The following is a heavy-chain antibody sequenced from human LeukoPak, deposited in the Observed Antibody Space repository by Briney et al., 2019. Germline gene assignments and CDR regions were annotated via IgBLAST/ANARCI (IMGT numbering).Heavy chain of an antibody. CDR1: GGSISSYY. V-gene: IGHV4-59*01. D-gene: IGHD2-2*01. CDR3: AREGRVVDP. J-gene: IGHJ5*02. Sequence: SETLSHTCTVSGGSISSYYWSWIRQPPGKGLEWIGYIYYSGSTNYNPSLKSRVTISVDTSKNQFSLKLSSVTAADTAVYYCAREGRVVDPWGQGTLVTVSS. CDR2: IYYSGST.